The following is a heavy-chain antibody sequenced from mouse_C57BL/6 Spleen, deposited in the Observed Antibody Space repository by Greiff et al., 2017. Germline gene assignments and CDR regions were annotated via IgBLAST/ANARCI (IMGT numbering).Heavy chain of an antibody. CDR3: ARGMVTTREKTGYAMDY. CDR2: ISSGSSTL. CDR1: GFTFSDYG. D-gene: IGHD2-2*01. V-gene: IGHV5-17*01. Sequence: DVQLVESGGGLVKPGGSLKLSCAASGFTFSDYGMHWVRQAPEKGLEWVAYISSGSSTLYYADTGKGRFTISRDNAKNTLFLQMTSLRSEATAMYYCARGMVTTREKTGYAMDYWGQGTSVTVSS. J-gene: IGHJ4*01.